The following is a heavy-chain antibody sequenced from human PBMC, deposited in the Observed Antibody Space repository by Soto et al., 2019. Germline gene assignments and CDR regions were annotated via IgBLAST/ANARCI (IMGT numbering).Heavy chain of an antibody. D-gene: IGHD3-10*01. V-gene: IGHV1-69*01. Sequence: QVQLVQSGAEVKKPGSSVKVSCKASGGTFSSYAISWVRQAPGQGLEWMGGIIPIFGTANYAQKFQGRVTITADESTSTAYMERSSLRSEDTAVYYCASLRTMVRGVITPDYWGQGTLVTVSS. CDR1: GGTFSSYA. J-gene: IGHJ4*02. CDR2: IIPIFGTA. CDR3: ASLRTMVRGVITPDY.